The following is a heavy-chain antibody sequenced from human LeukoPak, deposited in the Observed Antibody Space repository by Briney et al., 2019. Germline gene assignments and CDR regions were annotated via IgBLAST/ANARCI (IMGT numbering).Heavy chain of an antibody. CDR2: IYTSGST. V-gene: IGHV4-4*07. CDR1: GGSISSYY. J-gene: IGHJ6*03. CDR3: ARDRCSSTSCYTYRYYYYYYYMDV. D-gene: IGHD2-2*02. Sequence: PSETLSLTCTVSGGSISSYYWSWIRQPAGKGLEWIGRIYTSGSTNYNPSLKSRVTMSVDTSKNQFSLKLSSVTAADTAVYYCARDRCSSTSCYTYRYYYYYYYMDVWGKGTTVTVSS.